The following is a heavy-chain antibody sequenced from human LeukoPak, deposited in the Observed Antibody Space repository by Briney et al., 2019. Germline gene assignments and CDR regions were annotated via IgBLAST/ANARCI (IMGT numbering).Heavy chain of an antibody. J-gene: IGHJ4*02. CDR2: ISSSGSTI. CDR3: ARECSSSSCFDY. D-gene: IGHD2-2*01. CDR1: GFTFSSYS. V-gene: IGHV3-48*04. Sequence: PGGSLRLSCAASGFTFSSYSMNWVRQAPGKGLEWVSYISSSGSTIYYADSVKGRFTISRDNAKNSLYLQMNSLRAEDTAVYYCARECSSSSCFDYWGQGTLVTVSS.